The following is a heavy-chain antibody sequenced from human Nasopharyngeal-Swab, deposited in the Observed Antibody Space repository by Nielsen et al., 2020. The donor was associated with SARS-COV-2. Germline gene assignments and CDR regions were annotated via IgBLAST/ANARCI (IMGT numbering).Heavy chain of an antibody. D-gene: IGHD3-3*01. V-gene: IGHV1-18*01. CDR1: GYAFTSYG. J-gene: IGHJ6*02. Sequence: ASVKVSCKASGYAFTSYGISWVRQAPGQGLEWIGWISAYNGNPNYAQKLQGRVTMTTDTSTSTAYMELRSLRSDDTAVYYCARASHRVGSYYDFWSGYYRDYYYYGMDVWGQGTTVTVSS. CDR2: ISAYNGNP. CDR3: ARASHRVGSYYDFWSGYYRDYYYYGMDV.